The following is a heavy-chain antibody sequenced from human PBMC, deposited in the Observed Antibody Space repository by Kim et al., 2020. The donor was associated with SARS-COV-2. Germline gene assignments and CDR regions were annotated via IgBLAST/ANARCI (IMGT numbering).Heavy chain of an antibody. J-gene: IGHJ1*01. V-gene: IGHV3-21*04. CDR2: ISSSSTYI. D-gene: IGHD1-26*01. CDR1: GFTFSTYT. Sequence: GGSLRLSCAASGFTFSTYTMNWVRQAPGKGLEWVSSISSSSTYIYSADARKSRFTISSDNAQNSQILQMNSVRAEDTAGYYCSRDDCVGTTPEYWGQAT. CDR3: SRDDCVGTTPEY.